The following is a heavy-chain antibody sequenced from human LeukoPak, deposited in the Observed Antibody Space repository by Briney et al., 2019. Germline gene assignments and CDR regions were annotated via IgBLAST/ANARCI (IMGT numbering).Heavy chain of an antibody. CDR2: INWNGGST. Sequence: PGGSLRLSCAASGFTFDDYGMSWVRQAPGKGLEWVSGINWNGGSTGYADSVKGRFTISRDNAKNSLYLQMNSLRAEDTAVYYCARESGDGYGEEGGAFDIWGQGTMVTVSS. CDR1: GFTFDDYG. D-gene: IGHD5-24*01. V-gene: IGHV3-20*04. CDR3: ARESGDGYGEEGGAFDI. J-gene: IGHJ3*02.